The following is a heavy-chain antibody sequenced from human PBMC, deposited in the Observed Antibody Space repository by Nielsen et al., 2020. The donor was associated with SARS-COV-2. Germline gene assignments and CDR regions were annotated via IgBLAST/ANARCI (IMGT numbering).Heavy chain of an antibody. J-gene: IGHJ4*02. V-gene: IGHV3-23*01. CDR2: ISGSGDST. CDR1: GFMFSNYA. Sequence: GESLKISCAASGFMFSNYAMHWVRQAPGKGLEWVSTISGSGDSTHYADSVKGRFTISRDNSKNTLYLQMNSLRAEDTAVYYCARDFVALYSGYDAFDYWGQGTLVTVSS. D-gene: IGHD5-12*01. CDR3: ARDFVALYSGYDAFDY.